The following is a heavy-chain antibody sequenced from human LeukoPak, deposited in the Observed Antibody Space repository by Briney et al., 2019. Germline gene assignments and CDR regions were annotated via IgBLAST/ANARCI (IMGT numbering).Heavy chain of an antibody. Sequence: ASVKVSCKASGYTFTGYYMHWVRQAPGQGLEWMGWINPNSGGTNYAQKFQGRVTMTRDTSISTAYMELSRLRSDDTAVYYCARAYPFGYSSSSGAFDIWGQGTMVTVSS. J-gene: IGHJ3*02. D-gene: IGHD6-6*01. CDR3: ARAYPFGYSSSSGAFDI. V-gene: IGHV1-2*02. CDR1: GYTFTGYY. CDR2: INPNSGGT.